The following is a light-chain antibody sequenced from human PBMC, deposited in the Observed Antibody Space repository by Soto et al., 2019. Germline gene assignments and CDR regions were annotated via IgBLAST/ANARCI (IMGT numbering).Light chain of an antibody. V-gene: IGKV3-20*01. CDR2: GAS. CDR3: EPYGSSIT. Sequence: TVAGMASQSVSSSYLAWYQQKPGQAPRLLIYGASSRATGIPDRFSGSGSGTDFTLSVVSLVPVDFAVYHCEPYGSSITCGQGTRLEIK. CDR1: QSVSSSY. J-gene: IGKJ5*01.